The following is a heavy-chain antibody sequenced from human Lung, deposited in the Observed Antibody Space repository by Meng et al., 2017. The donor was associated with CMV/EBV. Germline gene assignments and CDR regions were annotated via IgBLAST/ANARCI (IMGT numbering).Heavy chain of an antibody. J-gene: IGHJ4*02. Sequence: SXKISCEVSGFSFSSFEMNWVRQAPGKGLEWSAHISSGGTTINYADSVKGRFTISRENANNALFLQMNSLRVEDTAVYYCSRKFSGSGLYWGQGTLVTVSS. V-gene: IGHV3-48*03. CDR3: SRKFSGSGLY. D-gene: IGHD6-6*01. CDR1: GFSFSSFE. CDR2: ISSGGTTI.